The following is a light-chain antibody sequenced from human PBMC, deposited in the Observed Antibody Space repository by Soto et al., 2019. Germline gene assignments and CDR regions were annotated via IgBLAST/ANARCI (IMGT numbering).Light chain of an antibody. CDR2: AAS. CDR1: QTIISY. CDR3: QQSYSTPIT. V-gene: IGKV1-39*01. Sequence: DIQMTQSPSSLSASVGERVTITCRASQTIISYLNWYQQKPVKAPKLLIYAASSLQSGVPSRFSGSGSGTDFTLTISSLQPEDFATYYCQQSYSTPITFGQGTRLEI. J-gene: IGKJ5*01.